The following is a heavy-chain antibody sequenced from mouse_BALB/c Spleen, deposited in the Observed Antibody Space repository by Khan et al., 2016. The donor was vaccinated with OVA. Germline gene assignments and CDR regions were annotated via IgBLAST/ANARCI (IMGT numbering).Heavy chain of an antibody. CDR1: GFSLTSYD. Sequence: QVQLKESGPGLVAPSQSLSITCTVSGFSLTSYDISWIRQPPGKGLEWLGVIWTGGGTYCNSAFMSRLRISKDNSKSQVFLKMNSLQTDDTAIYYCLSAKYNYYFAYWGQGTLVTVSA. CDR3: LSAKYNYYFAY. V-gene: IGHV2-9-2*01. J-gene: IGHJ3*01. D-gene: IGHD2-12*01. CDR2: IWTGGGT.